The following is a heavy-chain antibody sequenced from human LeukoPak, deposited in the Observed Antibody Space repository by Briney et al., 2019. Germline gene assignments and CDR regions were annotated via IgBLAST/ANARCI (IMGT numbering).Heavy chain of an antibody. V-gene: IGHV4-59*01. CDR2: IYYSGST. CDR3: ARAPGSYDSSGYLYWYFDL. Sequence: ASETLSLTCTVSGDSISDYYWSWIRQPPGKGLEWIGYIYYSGSTNYNPSLKSRATISVDTSKNQFSLKLTSVTAADTAVYFCARAPGSYDSSGYLYWYFDLWGRGTLVTVSS. D-gene: IGHD3-22*01. CDR1: GDSISDYY. J-gene: IGHJ2*01.